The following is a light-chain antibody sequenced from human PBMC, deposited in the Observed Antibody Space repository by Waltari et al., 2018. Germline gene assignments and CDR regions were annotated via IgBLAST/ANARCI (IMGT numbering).Light chain of an antibody. CDR1: SSDVGGYNY. J-gene: IGLJ3*02. CDR2: EVR. V-gene: IGLV2-14*01. CDR3: NSYTTSSTLV. Sequence: QSALTQPASVSGSLGQSITISCTGTSSDVGGYNYVSWYQHHPGKAPKLMIYEVRHRPSGVSNRFSGSKSGNTASLTISVLQTEDEAEYYCNSYTTSSTLVFGAGTKVTVL.